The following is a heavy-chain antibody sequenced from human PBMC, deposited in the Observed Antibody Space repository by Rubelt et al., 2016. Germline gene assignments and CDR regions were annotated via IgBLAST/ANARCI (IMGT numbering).Heavy chain of an antibody. J-gene: IGHJ4*02. D-gene: IGHD6-6*01. CDR3: AHGRYSSSFSYLDY. CDR2: IYWNDDK. V-gene: IGHV2-5*01. Sequence: QTTLKESGPTLVKPTQTLTLTCTFSGFSLSTSGAGVGWIRQPPGKALEWLALIYWNDDKRYSPSLKSRLNSTKDTSKNQLVLTMTNMDPVDTATDYCAHGRYSSSFSYLDYWGQGTLVTVSS. CDR1: GFSLSTSGAG.